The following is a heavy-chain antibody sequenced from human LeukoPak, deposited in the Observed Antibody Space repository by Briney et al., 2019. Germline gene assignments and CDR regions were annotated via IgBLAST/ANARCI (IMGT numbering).Heavy chain of an antibody. Sequence: GGSLTLSCAASGFTFSSYSMNWVRQAPGKGLEWVSSISSSSSYIYYADSVKGRFTISRDNAKNSLYLQMNSLRAEDTAVYYWARDAGYDSSGYYYWTPDFDYWGQGTLVTVSS. J-gene: IGHJ4*02. CDR2: ISSSSSYI. CDR1: GFTFSSYS. CDR3: ARDAGYDSSGYYYWTPDFDY. V-gene: IGHV3-21*01. D-gene: IGHD3-22*01.